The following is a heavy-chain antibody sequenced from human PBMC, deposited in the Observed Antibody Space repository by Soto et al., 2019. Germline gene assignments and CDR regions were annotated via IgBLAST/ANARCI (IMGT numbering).Heavy chain of an antibody. J-gene: IGHJ4*02. CDR1: GGSISSGGYD. CDR3: ARVAVYYDSSDY. Sequence: PSETLSHTFTVSGGSISSGGYDGSWIRQHPGKGLEWIGYIYYSGSTYYNPSLKSRVTISVDTSKNQFSLKLSSVTAADTAVYYCARVAVYYDSSDYWGQGTLVTVSS. D-gene: IGHD3-22*01. V-gene: IGHV4-31*03. CDR2: IYYSGST.